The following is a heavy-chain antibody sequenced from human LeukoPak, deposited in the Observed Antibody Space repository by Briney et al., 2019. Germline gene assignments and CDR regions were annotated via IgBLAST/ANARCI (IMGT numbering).Heavy chain of an antibody. V-gene: IGHV3-30*02. Sequence: GGSLRLSCAASGFTSSSYGMHWVRQAPGKGLEWVAFIRYDGSNKYYADSVKGRFTISRDNSKNTLYLQMNSLRAEDTAVYYCAKDSSSSWYGWFDPWGQGTLVTVSS. CDR3: AKDSSSSWYGWFDP. CDR2: IRYDGSNK. J-gene: IGHJ5*02. CDR1: GFTSSSYG. D-gene: IGHD6-13*01.